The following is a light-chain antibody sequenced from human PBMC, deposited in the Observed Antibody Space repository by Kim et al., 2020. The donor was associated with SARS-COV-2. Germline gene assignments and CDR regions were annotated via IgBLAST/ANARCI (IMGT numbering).Light chain of an antibody. J-gene: IGLJ3*02. CDR1: NSNNGENT. CDR3: AAWDDSLKGWV. Sequence: GKRITISCSEMNSNNGENTVNWYLHLPGPAPNLLMFSKYQRTSGVPDRFSGSKSGTSASLAISGLQSEDEADYYCAAWDDSLKGWVFGGGTQLTVL. V-gene: IGLV1-44*01. CDR2: SKY.